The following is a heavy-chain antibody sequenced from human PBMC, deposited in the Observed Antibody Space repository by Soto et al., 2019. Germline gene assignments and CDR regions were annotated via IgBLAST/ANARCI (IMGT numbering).Heavy chain of an antibody. CDR2: ISSSSSTI. CDR3: AREDYDSSGYPKGNFDY. CDR1: GFTFSSYN. J-gene: IGHJ4*02. Sequence: RLSCAASGFTFSSYNMNWVRQAPGKGLEWVSYISSSSSTIYYADSVKGRFTISRDNAKNSLYLQMNSLRDEDTAVYSCAREDYDSSGYPKGNFDYWGQGTLVTVSS. D-gene: IGHD3-22*01. V-gene: IGHV3-48*02.